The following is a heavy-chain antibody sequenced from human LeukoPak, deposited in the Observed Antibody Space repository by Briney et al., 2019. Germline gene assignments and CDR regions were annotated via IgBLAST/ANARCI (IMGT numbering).Heavy chain of an antibody. D-gene: IGHD4-17*01. Sequence: GESLKISCKGSGYSFTSYWIGWVRQMPGKGLEWMGIIYPGDSDTRYSPSFQGQVTISADKSISTAYLQWSSLKASDTAMYYCARHGPHGDYGDDAFDIWGQGTMVTVSS. CDR1: GYSFTSYW. CDR2: IYPGDSDT. CDR3: ARHGPHGDYGDDAFDI. V-gene: IGHV5-51*01. J-gene: IGHJ3*02.